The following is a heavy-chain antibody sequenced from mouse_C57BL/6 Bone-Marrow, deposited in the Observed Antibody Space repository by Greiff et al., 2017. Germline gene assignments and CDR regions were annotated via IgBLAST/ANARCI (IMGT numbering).Heavy chain of an antibody. CDR2: INPGSGGT. CDR3: AHSYYDYDAWFAY. CDR1: GYAFTNYL. J-gene: IGHJ3*01. V-gene: IGHV1-54*01. D-gene: IGHD2-4*01. Sequence: QVQLQQSGAELVRPGTSVKVSCKASGYAFTNYLIEWVKQRPGQGLEWIGVINPGSGGTNYNEKFKGKATLTADKSSSTAYMQLSSLTSEESAVYFCAHSYYDYDAWFAYWGQGTLVTVSA.